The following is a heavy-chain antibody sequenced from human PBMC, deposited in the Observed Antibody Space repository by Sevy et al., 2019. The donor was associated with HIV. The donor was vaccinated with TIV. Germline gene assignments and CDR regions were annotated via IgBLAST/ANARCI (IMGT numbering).Heavy chain of an antibody. CDR1: GFTFSSYA. D-gene: IGHD3-10*01. J-gene: IGHJ4*02. CDR3: AKGHGDYGSGSYYNPRVFDY. V-gene: IGHV3-23*01. Sequence: GGSLRLSCAASGFTFSSYAMSWVRQAPGKGLEWVSAISGSGGSTYYADSVKGRFTISRDNSKNTLYLQMNSLRAEERAVYYWAKGHGDYGSGSYYNPRVFDYWGQGTLVTVSS. CDR2: ISGSGGST.